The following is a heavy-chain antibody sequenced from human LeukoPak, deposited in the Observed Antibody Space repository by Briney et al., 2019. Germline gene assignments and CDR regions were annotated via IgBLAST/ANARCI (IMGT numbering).Heavy chain of an antibody. D-gene: IGHD6-19*01. CDR3: ASDFSGWYLTEDY. Sequence: PGGSLGLSCAASGFTFSSYAMSWVRQAPGKGLEWVSVMSGSGGSTYYADSVKGRFTISRDNSKNTLYLQMNSLRAEDTAVYYCASDFSGWYLTEDYWGQGTLVTVSS. J-gene: IGHJ4*02. V-gene: IGHV3-23*01. CDR2: MSGSGGST. CDR1: GFTFSSYA.